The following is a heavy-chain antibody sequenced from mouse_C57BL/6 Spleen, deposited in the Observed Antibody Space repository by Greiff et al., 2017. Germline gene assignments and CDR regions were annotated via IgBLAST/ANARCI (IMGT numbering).Heavy chain of an antibody. J-gene: IGHJ1*03. D-gene: IGHD1-1*01. CDR1: GYSITSGYY. CDR2: ISYDGSN. V-gene: IGHV3-6*01. CDR3: ARGRPITTVVATRYFDV. Sequence: DVQLQESGPGLVKPSQSLSLTCSVTGYSITSGYYWNWIRQFPGNKLEWMGYISYDGSNNYNPSLKNRISITRDTSKNQFFLKLNSVTTEDTATYYCARGRPITTVVATRYFDVWGTGTTVTVSS.